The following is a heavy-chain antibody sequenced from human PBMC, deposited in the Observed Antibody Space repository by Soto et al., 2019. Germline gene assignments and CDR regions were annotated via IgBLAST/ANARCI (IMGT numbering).Heavy chain of an antibody. J-gene: IGHJ4*02. CDR2: IYYSGST. CDR1: GGSISSGIYY. Sequence: ASETLSLTXTVSGGSISSGIYYWSWIRQNPGKGLEWIGHIYYSGSTYYNPSLKSRVSISVDTSKNQFSLKLTSVTAADTAVYYCERVARGRVVGATPPCFDYWGQGTLVTSPQ. V-gene: IGHV4-31*02. D-gene: IGHD1-26*01. CDR3: ERVARGRVVGATPPCFDY.